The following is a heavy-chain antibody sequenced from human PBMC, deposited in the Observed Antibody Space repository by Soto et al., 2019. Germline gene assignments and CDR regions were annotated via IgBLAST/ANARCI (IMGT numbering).Heavy chain of an antibody. CDR1: GFTFDYYW. Sequence: EVQLVESGGGLVQPGGSLRLSCVASGFTFDYYWVHWVRQAPGEGLMWVSRLQTDGSHPAYADSVKGRFTISRDNAKNTLYLQMNNMKDQDTAVYYCARGGDPDYWGQGTLVTVSS. D-gene: IGHD2-21*02. J-gene: IGHJ4*02. CDR2: LQTDGSHP. CDR3: ARGGDPDY. V-gene: IGHV3-74*01.